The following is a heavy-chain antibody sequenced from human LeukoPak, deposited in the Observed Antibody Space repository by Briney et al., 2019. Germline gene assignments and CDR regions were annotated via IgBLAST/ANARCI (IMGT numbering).Heavy chain of an antibody. V-gene: IGHV4-34*01. CDR1: GGSFSGYY. CDR2: INHSGST. CDR3: ASLDCSSTSCYAGGLDY. D-gene: IGHD2-2*01. Sequence: SETLSLTCAVYGGSFSGYYWSWIRQPPGKGLEWIGEINHSGSTNYNPSLKSRVTISVDTSKNQFSLKLSSVTAADTAVYYCASLDCSSTSCYAGGLDYWGQGTLVTVSS. J-gene: IGHJ4*02.